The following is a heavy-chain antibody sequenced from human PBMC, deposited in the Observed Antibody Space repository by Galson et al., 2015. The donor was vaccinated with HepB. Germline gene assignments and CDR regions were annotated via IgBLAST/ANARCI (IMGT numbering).Heavy chain of an antibody. V-gene: IGHV5-51*01. Sequence: QSGAEVKKPGESLKISCKGSGYTFTNYWIGWVRQMPGKGLEWMGIVFPGDSDTRYSPSFQGQVTISADTSINTAYLQWSSLKASDTAIYYCARRSSLSLDPWGHGTLVTVSS. CDR1: GYTFTNYW. CDR2: VFPGDSDT. J-gene: IGHJ5*02. D-gene: IGHD6-6*01. CDR3: ARRSSLSLDP.